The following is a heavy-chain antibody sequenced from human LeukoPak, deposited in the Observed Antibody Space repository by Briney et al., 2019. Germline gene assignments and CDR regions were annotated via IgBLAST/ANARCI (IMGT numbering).Heavy chain of an antibody. J-gene: IGHJ4*02. V-gene: IGHV3-30*02. CDR2: IRYDGSNK. D-gene: IGHD6-13*01. CDR1: GFTFSSYG. CDR3: AKDHGSSWYEGYYFDY. Sequence: GGSLRLSCAASGFTFSSYGMHWVRQAPGKGLEWVAFIRYDGSNKYYADSVKGRFTISRDNSKNTLYLQMNSLRAEDTAVYCCAKDHGSSWYEGYYFDYWGQGTLVTVSS.